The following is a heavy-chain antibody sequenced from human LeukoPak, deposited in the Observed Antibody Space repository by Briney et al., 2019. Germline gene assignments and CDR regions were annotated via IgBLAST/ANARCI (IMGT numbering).Heavy chain of an antibody. CDR2: IYYSGST. CDR1: GGSISSSSYY. J-gene: IGHJ4*02. CDR3: ARVSRIVGASHFDY. Sequence: SETLSLTCTVSGGSISSSSYYWGWLRQPPGTGLEWIGSIYYSGSTYYNPSLKSRVTISVDTSKNQFSLKLSSVTAADTAVYYCARVSRIVGASHFDYWGQGTLVTVSS. D-gene: IGHD1-26*01. V-gene: IGHV4-39*07.